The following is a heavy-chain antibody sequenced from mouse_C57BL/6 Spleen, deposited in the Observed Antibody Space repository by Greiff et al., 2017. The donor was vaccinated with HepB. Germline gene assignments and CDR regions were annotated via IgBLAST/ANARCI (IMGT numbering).Heavy chain of an antibody. CDR2: IWTGGGT. V-gene: IGHV2-9-1*01. D-gene: IGHD2-3*01. CDR3: ARHDGSFDY. J-gene: IGHJ2*01. CDR1: GFSLTSYA. Sequence: VHLVESGPGLVAPSQSLSITCTVSGFSLTSYAISWVRQPPGKGLVWLGVIWTGGGTNYNSALKSRLSISKDNSKSQVFLKMDSLQTDDTARYYCARHDGSFDYWGQGTTLTVAS.